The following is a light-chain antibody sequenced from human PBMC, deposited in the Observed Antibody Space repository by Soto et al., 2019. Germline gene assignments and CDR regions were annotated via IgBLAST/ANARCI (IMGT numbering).Light chain of an antibody. V-gene: IGKV3-20*01. Sequence: EIVLTQSPGTLSLSPGERATLSCRASQSVNSNYLGWYQKKPGQAPRLLIYGASSRATGIPDRFSGSGSGTDFTLTISRLEPEDFAVYYCQQYGSSLLTFGGGTKVDIK. CDR3: QQYGSSLLT. CDR2: GAS. J-gene: IGKJ4*01. CDR1: QSVNSNY.